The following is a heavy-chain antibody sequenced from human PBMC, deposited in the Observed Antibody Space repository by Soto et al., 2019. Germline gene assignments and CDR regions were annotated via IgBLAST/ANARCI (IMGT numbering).Heavy chain of an antibody. CDR1: GGIFRRYT. CDR2: ITPMFGTP. V-gene: IGHV1-69*01. Sequence: QVQLVQSGAEVKKPGSSVKVSCKASGGIFRRYTITWVRQAPGQGLEWMGGITPMFGTPNYAQKFRGRVTITADESTSTAYMELNSLRSEETAMYFCARDGTLYDSRAYYYLYWGQGTLVTVSS. J-gene: IGHJ4*02. CDR3: ARDGTLYDSRAYYYLY. D-gene: IGHD3-22*01.